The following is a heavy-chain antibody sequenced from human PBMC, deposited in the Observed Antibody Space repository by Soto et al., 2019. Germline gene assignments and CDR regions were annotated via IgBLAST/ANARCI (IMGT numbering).Heavy chain of an antibody. J-gene: IGHJ6*02. V-gene: IGHV3-30-3*01. CDR1: GFTFSSYA. CDR2: ISYDGSNK. CDR3: ARKDSSGWHYYYYYGMDV. Sequence: QVQLVESGGGVVQPGRSLRLSCAASGFTFSSYAMHWVRQAPGKGLEWVAVISYDGSNKYYADSVKGRFTISRDNSKNTLYLQMKSLRAEDTAVYYCARKDSSGWHYYYYYGMDVWGQGTTVTVSS. D-gene: IGHD6-19*01.